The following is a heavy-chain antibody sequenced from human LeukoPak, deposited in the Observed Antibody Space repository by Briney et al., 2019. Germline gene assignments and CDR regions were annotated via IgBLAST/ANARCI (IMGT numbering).Heavy chain of an antibody. CDR2: INHSGST. Sequence: PSKTLSLTCAVYGGSFSGYYWSWIRQPPGKGLEWIGEINHSGSTNYNPSLKSRVTISVDTSKNQFSLKLSSVTAADTAVYYCARARGMVRNFDYWGQGTLVTVSS. CDR3: ARARGMVRNFDY. V-gene: IGHV4-34*01. D-gene: IGHD5-18*01. CDR1: GGSFSGYY. J-gene: IGHJ4*02.